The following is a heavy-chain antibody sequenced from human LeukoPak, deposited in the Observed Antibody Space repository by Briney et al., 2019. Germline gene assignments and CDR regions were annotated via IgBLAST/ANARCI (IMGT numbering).Heavy chain of an antibody. D-gene: IGHD3-10*01. CDR2: INHSGST. CDR3: ARVSPHYYGSGSYYYYYYYMDV. CDR1: GGSISSSNW. J-gene: IGHJ6*03. Sequence: SETLSLTCAVSGGSISSSNWWSWVRQPPGKGLEWIGEINHSGSTNYNPSLKSRVTISVDTSKNQFSLKLSSVTAADTAVYYCARVSPHYYGSGSYYYYYYYMDVWGKGTTVTISS. V-gene: IGHV4-4*02.